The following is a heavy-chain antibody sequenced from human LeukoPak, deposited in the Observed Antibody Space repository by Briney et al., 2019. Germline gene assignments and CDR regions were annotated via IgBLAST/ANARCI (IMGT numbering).Heavy chain of an antibody. D-gene: IGHD6-13*01. Sequence: GGSLRLSCAASGFTFSSYAMSWVRQAPGKGLEWVSAISGSGGSTYYADSVEGRFTISRDNSKNTLYLQMNSLRAEDTAVYYCAKGSSQQLEILGYWGQGTLVTVSS. CDR3: AKGSSQQLEILGY. CDR2: ISGSGGST. CDR1: GFTFSSYA. J-gene: IGHJ4*02. V-gene: IGHV3-23*01.